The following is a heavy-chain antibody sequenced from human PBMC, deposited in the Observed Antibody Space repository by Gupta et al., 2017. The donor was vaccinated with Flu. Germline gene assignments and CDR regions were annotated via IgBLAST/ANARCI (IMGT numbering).Heavy chain of an antibody. J-gene: IGHJ3*02. V-gene: IGHV3-74*01. CDR2: INSDGSST. CDR3: AREGTIFGVVITPADGFDI. CDR1: GFTFSSYW. Sequence: AASGFTFSSYWMHWVRQAPGKGLVWVSRINSDGSSTSYADSVKGRFTISRDNAKNTLYLQMNSLRAEETAVYYCAREGTIFGVVITPADGFDIWGQGTMVTVSS. D-gene: IGHD3-3*01.